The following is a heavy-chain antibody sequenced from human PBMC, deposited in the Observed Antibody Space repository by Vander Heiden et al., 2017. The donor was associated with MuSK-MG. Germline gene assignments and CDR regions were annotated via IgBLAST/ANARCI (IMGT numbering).Heavy chain of an antibody. Sequence: QVQLQESGPGLVKPSQTLSLTCTVSGGSISSGGYYWSWIRQHPGKGLEWIGYIYYSGSTYYNPSLKSRVTISVDTSKNQFSLKLSSVTAADTAVYYCARGYDCWSGSYYFDYWGQGTLVTVSS. J-gene: IGHJ4*02. V-gene: IGHV4-31*03. CDR1: GGSISSGGYY. CDR2: IYYSGST. CDR3: ARGYDCWSGSYYFDY. D-gene: IGHD3-3*01.